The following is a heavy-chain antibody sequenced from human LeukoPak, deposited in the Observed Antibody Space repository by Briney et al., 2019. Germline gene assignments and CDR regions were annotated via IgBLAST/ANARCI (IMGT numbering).Heavy chain of an antibody. V-gene: IGHV1-69*05. CDR1: GDTFKNYA. J-gene: IGHJ4*02. CDR3: SRSKSVAYGFDY. Sequence: GSSVKVSCKASGDTFKNYAISWVRQAPGQGLEWMGGILTVFGTTNYEEKFQGRVTITTDEYTSTAYMELSSLTSEDTAVYYCSRSKSVAYGFDYWGQGTLVIVSS. CDR2: ILTVFGTT. D-gene: IGHD4-17*01.